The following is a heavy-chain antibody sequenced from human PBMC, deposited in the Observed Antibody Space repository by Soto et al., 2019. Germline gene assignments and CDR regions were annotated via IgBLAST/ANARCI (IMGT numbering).Heavy chain of an antibody. Sequence: SETLSLTCAVHGGSFSGYYWDWIRQPPGKGLEWIGEVNHGGTSNYNPSLKSRAIISVDTSKNQFSLNLTSVTAADTAVYFCARLVDNYGHYYFDYWGQGILVTVSS. V-gene: IGHV4-34*01. J-gene: IGHJ4*02. CDR2: VNHGGTS. CDR1: GGSFSGYY. D-gene: IGHD5-18*01. CDR3: ARLVDNYGHYYFDY.